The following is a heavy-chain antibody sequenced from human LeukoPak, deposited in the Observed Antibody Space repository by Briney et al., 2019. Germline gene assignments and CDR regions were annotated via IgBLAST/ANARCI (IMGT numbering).Heavy chain of an antibody. D-gene: IGHD5-24*01. CDR2: IYYSGST. Sequence: SETLSLTCTVSGGSISSYHWSWIRQPPGKGLEWIGYIYYSGSTNYNPSLKSRVTISVDTSKNQFSLKLSSVTAADTAVYYCARDATTPGAFDIWGQGTMVTVSS. CDR1: GGSISSYH. V-gene: IGHV4-59*01. CDR3: ARDATTPGAFDI. J-gene: IGHJ3*02.